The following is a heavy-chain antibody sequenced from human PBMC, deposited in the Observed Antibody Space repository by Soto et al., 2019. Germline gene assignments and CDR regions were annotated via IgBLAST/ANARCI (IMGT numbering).Heavy chain of an antibody. J-gene: IGHJ6*02. V-gene: IGHV3-21*01. CDR2: ISSSSSYI. CDR1: GFTFSSYS. Sequence: DVQLVESGGGLVKPGGSLRLSCAASGFTFSSYSMNWVRQAPGKGLEWVSSISSSSSYIYYADSVKGRFTISRDNAKNSLYLQMNSLRAEDTAVYYCARAPWGGDSYGMDVWGQGTTVTVSS. CDR3: ARAPWGGDSYGMDV. D-gene: IGHD2-21*02.